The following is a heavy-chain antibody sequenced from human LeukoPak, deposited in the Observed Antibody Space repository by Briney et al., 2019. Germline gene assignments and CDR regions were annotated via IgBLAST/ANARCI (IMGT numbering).Heavy chain of an antibody. CDR2: INPSGGST. CDR1: GYTFTSYY. CDR3: AREPPRSITIFGVVISFPGMDV. V-gene: IGHV1-46*01. D-gene: IGHD3-3*01. Sequence: ASVKVSCTASGYTFTSYYMHWVRQAPGQGLEWMGIINPSGGSTSYAQKFQGRVTMTRDTSTSTVYMELSSLRSEDTAVYYCAREPPRSITIFGVVISFPGMDVWGQGTTVTVSS. J-gene: IGHJ6*02.